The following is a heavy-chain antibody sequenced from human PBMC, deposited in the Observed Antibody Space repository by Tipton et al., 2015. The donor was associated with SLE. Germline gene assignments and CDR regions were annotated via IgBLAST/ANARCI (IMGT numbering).Heavy chain of an antibody. CDR2: IDYSGNT. CDR1: GASMNTHY. CDR3: ARHDTNYGRNWFDP. D-gene: IGHD2-8*01. J-gene: IGHJ5*02. V-gene: IGHV4-59*08. Sequence: TLSLTCTVSGASMNTHYWSWLRQLPRKGLEWIGSIDYSGNTNYNPSLKSRVTMSVDTSKNHFSLKLSSVTAADTAVYYCARHDTNYGRNWFDPWGQGTLVVVSS.